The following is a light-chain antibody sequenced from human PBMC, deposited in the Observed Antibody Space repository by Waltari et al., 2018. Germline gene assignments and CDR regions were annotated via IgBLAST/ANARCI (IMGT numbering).Light chain of an antibody. V-gene: IGLV2-23*01. CDR2: EAT. CDR3: CSYAGSDTVA. CDR1: SSDVGNYNV. J-gene: IGLJ2*01. Sequence: QFALTQPASVSGSPGQSIAISCTGTSSDVGNYNVISWYQQHPGKAPKFLIYEATKRPSGVSDRFSGSKSGNTATLTISGLQAEDEADYYYCSYAGSDTVAFGGGTKVTVL.